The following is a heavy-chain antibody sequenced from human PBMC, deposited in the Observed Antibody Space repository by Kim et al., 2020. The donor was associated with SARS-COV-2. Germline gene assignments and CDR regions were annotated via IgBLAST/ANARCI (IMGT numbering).Heavy chain of an antibody. Sequence: GGSLRLSCAASGFTFSSCAIHWVRQAPGKGLEWVAVISYDGSNKNYADSVEGRFTISRDNSKNTLYLQMNSLRAEDTALYYCARDAWSRLRGLTYSYYGMDVWGQGTTVTVSS. V-gene: IGHV3-30-3*01. CDR1: GFTFSSCA. J-gene: IGHJ6*02. CDR3: ARDAWSRLRGLTYSYYGMDV. D-gene: IGHD3-10*01. CDR2: ISYDGSNK.